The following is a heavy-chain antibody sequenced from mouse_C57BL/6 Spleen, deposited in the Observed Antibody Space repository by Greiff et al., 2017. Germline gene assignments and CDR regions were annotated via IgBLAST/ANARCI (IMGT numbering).Heavy chain of an antibody. CDR2: ISSGGDYI. J-gene: IGHJ1*03. CDR3: TRDRNYYGSENWYFDV. Sequence: EVKVVESGEGLVKPGGSLKLSCAASGFTFSSYAMSWVRQTPEKRLEWVAYISSGGDYIYYADTVKGRFTISRDNARNTLYLQMSSLKSEDTAMYYCTRDRNYYGSENWYFDVWGTGTTVTVSS. D-gene: IGHD1-1*01. CDR1: GFTFSSYA. V-gene: IGHV5-9-1*02.